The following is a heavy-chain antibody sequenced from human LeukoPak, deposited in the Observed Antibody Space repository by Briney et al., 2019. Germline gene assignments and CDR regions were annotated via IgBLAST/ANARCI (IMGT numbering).Heavy chain of an antibody. CDR3: ARGRYSGYDKSYYYFFMDV. V-gene: IGHV4-34*01. D-gene: IGHD5-12*01. CDR2: VKHSGGT. J-gene: IGHJ6*03. CDR1: GASLSGFY. Sequence: SETLSLTCDVNGASLSGFYWSWLRQTPGKGLEWIGEVKHSGGTNHNPSLKSRVSMSVDTSKNQFSLRVRSATAADTAVYYCARGRYSGYDKSYYYFFMDVWGTGTTVTVSS.